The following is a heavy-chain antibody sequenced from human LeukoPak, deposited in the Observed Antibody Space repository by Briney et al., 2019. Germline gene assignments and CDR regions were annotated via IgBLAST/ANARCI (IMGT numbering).Heavy chain of an antibody. CDR3: ARVLRVDGSGSYDYYYYGMDV. D-gene: IGHD3-10*01. Sequence: GGSLRLSCAASGFTFSSYGMHWVRQAPGKGLEWVAFIRYDGSNKYYADSVKGRFTISRDNSKNTLYLQMNSLRAEDTAVYYCARVLRVDGSGSYDYYYYGMDVWGQGTTVTVSS. J-gene: IGHJ6*02. CDR2: IRYDGSNK. V-gene: IGHV3-30*02. CDR1: GFTFSSYG.